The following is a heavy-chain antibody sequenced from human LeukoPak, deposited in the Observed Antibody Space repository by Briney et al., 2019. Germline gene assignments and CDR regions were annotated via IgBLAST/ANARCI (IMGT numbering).Heavy chain of an antibody. D-gene: IGHD5-12*01. V-gene: IGHV3-66*01. J-gene: IGHJ4*02. CDR3: AAKGNGYTGIYVFAH. Sequence: GGSLRLSCTTSGFNFRAYWMGWVRQAPGKGLEWVSVFYASGGTFYTDSVKGRFTISRDTSTNSLYLQMSSLRTEDTAVYFCAAKGNGYTGIYVFAHWGKGTLVTVSS. CDR1: GFNFRAYW. CDR2: FYASGGT.